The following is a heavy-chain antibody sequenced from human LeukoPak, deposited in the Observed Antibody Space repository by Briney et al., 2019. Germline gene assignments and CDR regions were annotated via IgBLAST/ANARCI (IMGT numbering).Heavy chain of an antibody. V-gene: IGHV3-23*01. Sequence: GGSLRLSCAASGFTFSSYAMSWVRQAPGKGLEWVSAISGSGGSTYYADSVKGRFTISRDNSKNTLYLQMNSLRAEDTAVYYCAKDGEGSYYALPDYWGQGTLVTVSS. D-gene: IGHD1-26*01. CDR1: GFTFSSYA. CDR2: ISGSGGST. CDR3: AKDGEGSYYALPDY. J-gene: IGHJ4*02.